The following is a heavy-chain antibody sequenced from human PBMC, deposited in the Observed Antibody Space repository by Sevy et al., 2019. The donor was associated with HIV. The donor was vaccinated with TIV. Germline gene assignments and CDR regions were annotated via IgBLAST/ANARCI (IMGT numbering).Heavy chain of an antibody. D-gene: IGHD5-12*01. J-gene: IGHJ4*01. Sequence: GESLKISCAASGFSFSIYSMNWVRQAPGRGLEWVSYMNNTGSTIHYADSVKGRFTISRDNAKNSLYLQMNSLRAEDTAVYYCASQRGGYERLYYFDYWGHGTLVTVSS. CDR1: GFSFSIYS. CDR2: MNNTGSTI. V-gene: IGHV3-48*01. CDR3: ASQRGGYERLYYFDY.